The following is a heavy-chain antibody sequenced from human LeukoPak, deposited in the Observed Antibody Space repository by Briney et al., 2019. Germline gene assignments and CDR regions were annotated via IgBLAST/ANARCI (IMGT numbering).Heavy chain of an antibody. CDR3: ARVHCSGGSCYSPYY. V-gene: IGHV3-30*04. J-gene: IGHJ4*02. Sequence: PGGSLRLSCAASGFTFSTYTMHWVRQSPGKGLEWVAVISYDGSDKYYADSVKGRFTISRDNSKNTLYLQMNSPRAEDTAVYYCARVHCSGGSCYSPYYWGQGTLVTVSS. D-gene: IGHD2-15*01. CDR1: GFTFSTYT. CDR2: ISYDGSDK.